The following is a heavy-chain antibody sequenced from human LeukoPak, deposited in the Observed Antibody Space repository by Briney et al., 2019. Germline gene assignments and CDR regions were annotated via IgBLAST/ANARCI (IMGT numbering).Heavy chain of an antibody. V-gene: IGHV3-74*01. Sequence: PGGSLRLSCAASGFTFSSYWMHWVRQAPGKGLVWVSRINSDGSSTSYADSVKGRFTISRDNAKNTLYLQMNSLRAEDTAVYYCARGGDGYHFDYWGQGTLVTVSS. J-gene: IGHJ4*02. CDR1: GFTFSSYW. CDR2: INSDGSST. D-gene: IGHD5-24*01. CDR3: ARGGDGYHFDY.